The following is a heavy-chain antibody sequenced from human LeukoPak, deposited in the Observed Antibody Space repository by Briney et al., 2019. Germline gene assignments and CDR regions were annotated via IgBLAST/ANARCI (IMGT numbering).Heavy chain of an antibody. Sequence: GGSLRLSCAASGFTFSSYTMYWVRQAPGNGLEWVSIIGISGGGIHHADSVKGRFTISRDDSKNTVYLQMNSLRVDDTAVYYCAMDPNRGTNYWGQGALVTVSS. CDR3: AMDPNRGTNY. CDR1: GFTFSSYT. J-gene: IGHJ4*02. D-gene: IGHD3-10*01. CDR2: IGISGGGI. V-gene: IGHV3-23*01.